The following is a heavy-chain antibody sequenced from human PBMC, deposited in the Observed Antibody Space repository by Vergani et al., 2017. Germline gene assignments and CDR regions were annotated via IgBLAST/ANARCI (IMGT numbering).Heavy chain of an antibody. CDR3: ARVGYFDSSGYYPVDY. CDR1: GYSFNNYA. D-gene: IGHD3-22*01. J-gene: IGHJ4*02. CDR2: INTDTGNP. V-gene: IGHV7-4-1*02. Sequence: QEQLVQSGSELKKPGASVKVSCKASGYSFNNYAIHWVRQAPGQGLEWMGWINTDTGNPTYAQGFTGRFVFSLDTSVSTAYLQISSLKAEDTAVYFCARVGYFDSSGYYPVDYWGQGTLVTVSS.